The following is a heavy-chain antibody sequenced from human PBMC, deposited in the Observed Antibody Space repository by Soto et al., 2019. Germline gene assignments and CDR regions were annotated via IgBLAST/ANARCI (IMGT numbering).Heavy chain of an antibody. CDR3: ARRLGAAGDYFYGLDV. CDR1: GYTFTEYY. CDR2: ISPNSGRT. Sequence: QEQLVQSGAEVKKPGASVKVSCKGSGYTFTEYYIHWVRQAPGRGLEWTGWISPNSGRTKSAQKFQGWVTMTEDTSIATVYMELNGLKSDDTAIYFCARRLGAAGDYFYGLDVWGQGTAVIVSS. D-gene: IGHD6-25*01. J-gene: IGHJ6*02. V-gene: IGHV1-2*04.